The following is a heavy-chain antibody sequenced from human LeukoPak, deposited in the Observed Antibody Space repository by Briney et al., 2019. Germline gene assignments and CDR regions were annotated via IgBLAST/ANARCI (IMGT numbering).Heavy chain of an antibody. Sequence: SGGSLRLSCAASGFTFSNYNMNWVRKAPGKGLEWVSYISIDNSTMYYADSVKGRFTISRDNAKNSLYLQMNSLRAEDTAVYFCARDYYDSSGYQNFDYWGQGTLVTVSS. CDR3: ARDYYDSSGYQNFDY. CDR2: ISIDNSTM. D-gene: IGHD3-22*01. CDR1: GFTFSNYN. V-gene: IGHV3-48*04. J-gene: IGHJ4*02.